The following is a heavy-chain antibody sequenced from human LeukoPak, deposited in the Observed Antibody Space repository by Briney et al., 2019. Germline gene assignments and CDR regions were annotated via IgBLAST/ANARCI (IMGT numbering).Heavy chain of an antibody. V-gene: IGHV3-53*01. Sequence: GGSLRLSCAASGFTVSSNYMSWVRQAPGKGLEWVSVIYSGGSTHYADSVKGRFTISRDNSKNTLYLQMNSLRAEDTAVYYCATTMIVVVDPTIRYFDLWGRGTLVTVSS. CDR3: ATTMIVVVDPTIRYFDL. D-gene: IGHD3-22*01. CDR1: GFTVSSNY. CDR2: IYSGGST. J-gene: IGHJ2*01.